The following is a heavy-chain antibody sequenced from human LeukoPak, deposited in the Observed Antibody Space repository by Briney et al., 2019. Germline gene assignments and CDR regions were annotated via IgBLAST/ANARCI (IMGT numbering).Heavy chain of an antibody. V-gene: IGHV3-23*01. CDR1: EFTFSSYA. Sequence: GGSVRLSCAASEFTFSSYAMNWARQAPGKGLEWVSGISGSGDSAYYADSVKGRFTISRDNSKNTLYLQMNSLRVEDTALYYCAKGDGINHYHWFDPWGQGTKAAVSS. CDR3: AKGDGINHYHWFDP. J-gene: IGHJ5*02. D-gene: IGHD2-21*02. CDR2: ISGSGDSA.